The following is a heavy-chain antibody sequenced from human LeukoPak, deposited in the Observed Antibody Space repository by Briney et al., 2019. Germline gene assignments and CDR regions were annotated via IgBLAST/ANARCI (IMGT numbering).Heavy chain of an antibody. CDR1: GFTFSSYA. CDR2: ISYDGSNK. V-gene: IGHV3-30-3*01. CDR3: ARGDLYYYDSSGYLGPKGYYGMDV. D-gene: IGHD3-22*01. J-gene: IGHJ6*02. Sequence: GRSLRLSCAASGFTFSSYAMHWVRQAPGKGLEWVAVISYDGSNKYYADSVKGRFTISRDSSKNTLYLQMNSLRAEDTAVYYCARGDLYYYDSSGYLGPKGYYGMDVWGQGTTVTVSS.